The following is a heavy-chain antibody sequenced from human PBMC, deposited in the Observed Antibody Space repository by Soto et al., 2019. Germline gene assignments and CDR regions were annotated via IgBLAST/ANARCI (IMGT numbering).Heavy chain of an antibody. CDR2: INHSGST. V-gene: IGHV4-34*01. CDR3: ASLLRYYFDY. D-gene: IGHD4-17*01. CDR1: GGSFSGYY. Sequence: SETLSLTCAVYGGSFSGYYWSWIRQPPGKGLEWIGEINHSGSTNYNPSLKSRVTISVDTSKNQFSLKLSSVTAADTAVYYCASLLRYYFDYWGQGTLVTVSS. J-gene: IGHJ4*02.